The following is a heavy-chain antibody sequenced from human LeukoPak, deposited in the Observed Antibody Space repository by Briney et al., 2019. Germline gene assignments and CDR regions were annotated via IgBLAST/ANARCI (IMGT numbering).Heavy chain of an antibody. Sequence: ASGTLSLTCAVYGGSFSGYYWRWIRQPPGKGLEWIGEINHSGSTNYNPSLKSRVTISVDTSKNQFSLKVNSVTAADTTVYYCARVGEGAFDIWGQGTVVTVSS. CDR1: GGSFSGYY. J-gene: IGHJ3*02. CDR3: ARVGEGAFDI. CDR2: INHSGST. D-gene: IGHD3-16*01. V-gene: IGHV4-34*01.